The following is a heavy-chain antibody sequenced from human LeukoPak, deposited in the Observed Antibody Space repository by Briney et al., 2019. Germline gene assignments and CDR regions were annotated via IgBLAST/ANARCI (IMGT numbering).Heavy chain of an antibody. D-gene: IGHD6-13*01. Sequence: GGSLRLSCAASGFTFSSYGMHWVRQAPGKGLEWVAVIWYDGSNKYYADSVKGRFTISRDNSKNTLYLQMNSLRAEDTAVYYCARVRTAGPWVVWFDPWGQGTLVTVSS. CDR3: ARVRTAGPWVVWFDP. CDR2: IWYDGSNK. V-gene: IGHV3-33*01. J-gene: IGHJ5*02. CDR1: GFTFSSYG.